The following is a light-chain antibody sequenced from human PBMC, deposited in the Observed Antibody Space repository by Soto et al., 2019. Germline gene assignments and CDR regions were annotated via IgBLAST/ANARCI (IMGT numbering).Light chain of an antibody. CDR1: QSVSYN. V-gene: IGKV3-15*01. CDR3: QQYNNWPPWT. J-gene: IGKJ1*01. CDR2: GAS. Sequence: EIVMTQSPATLSVSPGERATLSCRASQSVSYNLAWYQQKPGQAPRLLISGASTRATGIPARFSGSGSGTEFTLTISSLQSEDFAVYCCQQYNNWPPWTFGQGTKVEIK.